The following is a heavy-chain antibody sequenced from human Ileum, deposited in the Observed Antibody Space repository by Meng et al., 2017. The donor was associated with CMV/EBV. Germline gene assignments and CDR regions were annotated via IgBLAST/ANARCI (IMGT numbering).Heavy chain of an antibody. J-gene: IGHJ4*02. V-gene: IGHV3-43*01. Sequence: SCAAFGVTFDDYTMHWVRQAPGKGLDWVSLISWDGRSTYYADSVKGRFTISRDNSKNSLYLQMNSLRTEDTALYYCARSATQRAPFDYWGQGTLVTVSS. CDR2: ISWDGRST. CDR3: ARSATQRAPFDY. D-gene: IGHD6-25*01. CDR1: GVTFDDYT.